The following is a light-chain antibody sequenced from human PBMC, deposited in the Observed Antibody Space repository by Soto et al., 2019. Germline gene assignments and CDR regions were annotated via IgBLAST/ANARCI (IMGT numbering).Light chain of an antibody. Sequence: EIVLMQSPAILSGSPGERVTLSCMASQFVSSRLAWYQQRPCQFPRLLIYDTSTRAPGISASFSGSGSGTEFTLTISTLQYEDFAVYYCQEYLQWPPGMFGQGTKVDIK. CDR1: QFVSSR. CDR3: QEYLQWPPGM. CDR2: DTS. J-gene: IGKJ1*01. V-gene: IGKV3-15*01.